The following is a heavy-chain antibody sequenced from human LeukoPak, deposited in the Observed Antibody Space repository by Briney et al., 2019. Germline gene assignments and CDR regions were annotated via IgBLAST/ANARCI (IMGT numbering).Heavy chain of an antibody. Sequence: ASVKVSCKASGYTFTGYYMHWVRQAPGQGLEWVGRINPNSGGTNYAQKFQGRVTMTRDTSISTAYMELSRLRSDDTAVYYCARVWFGELLYDYWGQGTLVTVSS. V-gene: IGHV1-2*06. D-gene: IGHD3-10*01. CDR1: GYTFTGYY. J-gene: IGHJ4*02. CDR3: ARVWFGELLYDY. CDR2: INPNSGGT.